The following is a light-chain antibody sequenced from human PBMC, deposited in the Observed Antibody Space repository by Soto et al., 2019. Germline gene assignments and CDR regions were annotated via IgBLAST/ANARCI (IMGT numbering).Light chain of an antibody. CDR2: GAS. Sequence: EIVMTQSPATLSVSPGERATLSCRASQSVKSNLAWYQQKPGQAPGLLIYGASTRATGIPARFSGSGSGTEFTLTISSLQSEDFAVYYCQHYNNWPPWTFGQGTKVEIK. V-gene: IGKV3-15*01. CDR1: QSVKSN. J-gene: IGKJ1*01. CDR3: QHYNNWPPWT.